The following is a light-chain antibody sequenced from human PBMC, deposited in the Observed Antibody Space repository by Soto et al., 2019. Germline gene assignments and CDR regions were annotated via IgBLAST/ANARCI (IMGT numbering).Light chain of an antibody. Sequence: DIQMTQSPSSLSASVGDRVTITCRASQSMSTYLNWFQQKTGKAPKVLIYGASSLQSGVTSRFSDSGSGTDFTLTISSLQPEDVATCYFQQRYNTPLTFGGGTKVEIK. CDR3: QQRYNTPLT. CDR1: QSMSTY. J-gene: IGKJ4*01. CDR2: GAS. V-gene: IGKV1-39*01.